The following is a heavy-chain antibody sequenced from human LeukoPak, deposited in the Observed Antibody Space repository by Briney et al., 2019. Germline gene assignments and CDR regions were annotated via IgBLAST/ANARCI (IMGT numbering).Heavy chain of an antibody. CDR2: ISWNSGSI. Sequence: GRSLRLSCAASGFTFDDYAMHWVRQAPGKGLEWVPGISWNSGSIGYADSVKGRFTISRDNAKNSLYLQMNSLRAEDTALYYCAKDSAERVGYFDYWGQGTLVTVSS. V-gene: IGHV3-9*01. J-gene: IGHJ4*02. CDR3: AKDSAERVGYFDY. D-gene: IGHD1-26*01. CDR1: GFTFDDYA.